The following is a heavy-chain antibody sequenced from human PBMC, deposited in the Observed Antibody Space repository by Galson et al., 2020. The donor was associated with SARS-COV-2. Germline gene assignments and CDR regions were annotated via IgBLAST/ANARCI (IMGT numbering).Heavy chain of an antibody. Sequence: GGSLRLSCAASGFTFSSYGMHWVRQAPGKGLEWVAVIWYDGSNKYYADSVKGRFTISRDNSKNTLYLQMNSLRAEDTAVYYCARDLYYYEKLRGYGMDVWGQGTTVTVSS. CDR1: GFTFSSYG. J-gene: IGHJ6*02. CDR3: ARDLYYYEKLRGYGMDV. V-gene: IGHV3-33*01. CDR2: IWYDGSNK. D-gene: IGHD3-22*01.